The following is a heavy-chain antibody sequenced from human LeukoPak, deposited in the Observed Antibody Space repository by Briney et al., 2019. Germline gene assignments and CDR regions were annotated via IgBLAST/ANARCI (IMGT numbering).Heavy chain of an antibody. J-gene: IGHJ4*02. Sequence: PGGSLRLSCAASGFTFSNYAMHWVRQAPGKGLEWVSYISSSGNTIYYADSVKGRFTISRDNAKNSLYLQMNSLRAEDTAVYYGVVRYGYWGQGTLVTVSS. CDR3: VVRYGY. CDR1: GFTFSNYA. D-gene: IGHD2-15*01. CDR2: ISSSGNTI. V-gene: IGHV3-48*03.